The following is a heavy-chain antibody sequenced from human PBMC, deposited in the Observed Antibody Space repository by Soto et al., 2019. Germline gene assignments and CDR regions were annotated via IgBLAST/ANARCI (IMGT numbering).Heavy chain of an antibody. Sequence: PGGSLRLSCVTSGFTFSNYEMNWVRQAPGRGLEWLSYIGTTGTTTYYADSVKGRFTISRDNARNSLYLVMDSLRAEDTAVYYCARRRLSGTTGDYWGQGTLVTVSS. J-gene: IGHJ4*02. CDR2: IGTTGTTT. D-gene: IGHD1-7*01. CDR1: GFTFSNYE. V-gene: IGHV3-48*03. CDR3: ARRRLSGTTGDY.